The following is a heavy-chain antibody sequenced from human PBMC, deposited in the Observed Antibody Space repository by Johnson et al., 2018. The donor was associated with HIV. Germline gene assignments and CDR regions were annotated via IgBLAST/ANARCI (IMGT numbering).Heavy chain of an antibody. V-gene: IGHV3-30*02. CDR3: TTDRGYYDRSGYSRPFDI. Sequence: QVQLVESGGGVVQPGGSLRLSCAASGFTFSSYGMHWVRQAPGKGLAWVAFIRYDGSNKYYADSVKGRFTICRDNSKNTLYRQMNSLKTEDTAVYYCTTDRGYYDRSGYSRPFDIWGQGTMVIVSS. J-gene: IGHJ3*02. D-gene: IGHD3-22*01. CDR2: IRYDGSNK. CDR1: GFTFSSYG.